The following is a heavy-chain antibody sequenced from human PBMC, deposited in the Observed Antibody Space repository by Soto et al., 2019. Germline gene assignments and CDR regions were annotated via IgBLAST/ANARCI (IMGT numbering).Heavy chain of an antibody. CDR2: INPSGGIT. V-gene: IGHV1-46*01. CDR1: GYTFTSYY. CDR3: AIRSIFTWSDAFDI. Sequence: QVELVQSGAEVKKPGASVKVSCKAAGYTFTSYYMHWVRQAPGQGLEWMGFINPSGGITTYAQKFQSRVTMTIDTSTSTVYMELRTLKSDDTAVYYCAIRSIFTWSDAFDIWGQGTMVTVSA. J-gene: IGHJ3*02. D-gene: IGHD3-3*01.